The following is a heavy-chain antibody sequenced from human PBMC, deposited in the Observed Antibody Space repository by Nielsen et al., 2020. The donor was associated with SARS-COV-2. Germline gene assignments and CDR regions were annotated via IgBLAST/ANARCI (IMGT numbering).Heavy chain of an antibody. CDR2: MNPNSGNT. Sequence: ASVKVSCKASGYTFTSYDINWVRQATGQGLEWMGWMNPNSGNTGYAQKFQGRVTMTRDTSTSTVYMDLSSLRSEDTAVYYCARGRRSATLDYWGQGTLVTVSS. V-gene: IGHV1-8*01. CDR1: GYTFTSYD. CDR3: ARGRRSATLDY. J-gene: IGHJ4*02. D-gene: IGHD2-15*01.